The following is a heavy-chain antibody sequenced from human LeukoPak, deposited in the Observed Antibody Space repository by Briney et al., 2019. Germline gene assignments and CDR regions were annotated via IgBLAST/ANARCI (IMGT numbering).Heavy chain of an antibody. D-gene: IGHD3-10*01. V-gene: IGHV1-8*01. CDR3: ARGVMVRGVDVYYFDY. CDR1: GYTFTSYD. J-gene: IGHJ4*02. CDR2: MNPNSGNT. Sequence: GASVKVSCKASGYTFTSYDINWVRQATGQGLEWMGWMNPNSGNTGYAQKFQGRVTMTRNTSISTAYMELSSLRSEDTAVYYCARGVMVRGVDVYYFDYWGQGTLVTVSS.